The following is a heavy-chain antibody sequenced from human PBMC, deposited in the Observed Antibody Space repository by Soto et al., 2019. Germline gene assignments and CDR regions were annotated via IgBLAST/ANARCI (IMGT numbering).Heavy chain of an antibody. Sequence: LRLSCAASGFTFSSYTMSWVRHAPGKGLEWVSGITAATGTTYYADSVKGRFTISRDLSTNTLFLQMNSLRAADSAVYYCAKAKGRSNFYYSAMVVWGQGTTVTVSS. J-gene: IGHJ6*02. CDR3: AKAKGRSNFYYSAMVV. CDR2: ITAATGTT. D-gene: IGHD1-26*01. V-gene: IGHV3-23*01. CDR1: GFTFSSYT.